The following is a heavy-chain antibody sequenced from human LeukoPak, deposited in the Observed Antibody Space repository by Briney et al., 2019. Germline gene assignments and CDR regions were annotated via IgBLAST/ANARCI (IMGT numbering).Heavy chain of an antibody. CDR3: ARSREYYYDSSGYYPDAFDI. D-gene: IGHD3-22*01. J-gene: IGHJ3*02. Sequence: GESLKISCKGSGYSFTSYWIGWVRQMPGKGLEWMGIIYPGDSDTRYSPSFQGQVTISADKSISTAYLQRSSLKASDTAMYYCARSREYYYDSSGYYPDAFDIWGQGTMVTVSS. CDR1: GYSFTSYW. CDR2: IYPGDSDT. V-gene: IGHV5-51*01.